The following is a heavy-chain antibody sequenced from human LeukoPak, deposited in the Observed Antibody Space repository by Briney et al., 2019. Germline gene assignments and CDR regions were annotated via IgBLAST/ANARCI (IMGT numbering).Heavy chain of an antibody. J-gene: IGHJ5*02. Sequence: NASQTLSLTCTVSGGSISSGDHYWSWIRQPPGKGLEWIGYIYYSGSTYYNPSLKSRLTISVDTSKNQFSLKLSSVTAADTAVYYCARVEDSSGYDWFDPWGQGALVTVSS. CDR1: GGSISSGDHY. V-gene: IGHV4-30-4*01. CDR3: ARVEDSSGYDWFDP. D-gene: IGHD3-22*01. CDR2: IYYSGST.